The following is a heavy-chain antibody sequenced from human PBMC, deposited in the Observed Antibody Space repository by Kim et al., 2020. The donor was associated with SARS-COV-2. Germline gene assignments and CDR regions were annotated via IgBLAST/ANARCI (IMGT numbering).Heavy chain of an antibody. J-gene: IGHJ4*02. D-gene: IGHD1-1*01. CDR3: ARMGPGTTWYFDY. Sequence: YNPSLQSRVTISVDTSKNQFSLKLSSVTAADTAVYYCARMGPGTTWYFDYWGQGTLVTVSS. V-gene: IGHV4-59*01.